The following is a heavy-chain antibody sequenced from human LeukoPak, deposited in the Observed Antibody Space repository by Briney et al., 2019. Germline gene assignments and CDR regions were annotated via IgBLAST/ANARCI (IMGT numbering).Heavy chain of an antibody. CDR3: TSGVGATTAFDY. J-gene: IGHJ4*02. D-gene: IGHD1-26*01. V-gene: IGHV1-18*01. CDR2: ISAYNGNT. CDR1: GYTFTSYG. Sequence: ASVKVSCKASGYTFTSYGISWVRQAPGRGLEWMGWISAYNGNTNYAQKLQGRVTMTTDTSTSTAYMELRSLRSDDTAVYYCTSGVGATTAFDYWGQGTLVTVSS.